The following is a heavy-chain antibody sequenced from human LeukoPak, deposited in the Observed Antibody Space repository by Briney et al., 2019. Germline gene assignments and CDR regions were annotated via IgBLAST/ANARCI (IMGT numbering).Heavy chain of an antibody. CDR2: IYYSGST. CDR3: ARLPYGDYVDY. J-gene: IGHJ4*02. D-gene: IGHD4-17*01. CDR1: GGPISSYY. V-gene: IGHV4-59*08. Sequence: SETLSLTCTVSGGPISSYYWSWIRQPPGKGLEWIGYIYYSGSTNYNPSLKSRVTISVDTSKNQFSLKLSSVTAADTAVYYCARLPYGDYVDYWGQGTLVTVSS.